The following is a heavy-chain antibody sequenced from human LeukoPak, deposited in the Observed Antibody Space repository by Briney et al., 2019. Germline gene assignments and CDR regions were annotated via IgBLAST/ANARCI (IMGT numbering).Heavy chain of an antibody. V-gene: IGHV4-61*01. Sequence: SETLSLTCTVSGGSVSNGNFYWSWLRQPPGKALEWIGYIYYTGSAYYSPSLEGRVRISVDTSKNQFSVKLNSVTAADTAVYYCARSQNYYGSGDYWRPGTLVTVSS. J-gene: IGHJ4*02. CDR2: IYYTGSA. CDR1: GGSVSNGNFY. CDR3: ARSQNYYGSGDY. D-gene: IGHD3-10*01.